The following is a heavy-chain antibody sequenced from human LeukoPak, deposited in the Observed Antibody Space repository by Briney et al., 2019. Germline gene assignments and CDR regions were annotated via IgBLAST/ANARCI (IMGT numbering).Heavy chain of an antibody. Sequence: GGSLRLSCAASGFTFSSYAMHWVRQAPGKGLEWVAVISYDGDDGSNIYYADSVEGRFTISRDNSKSTLFLQMNSLRPDDTAGHYRAKERVKSPDETFGGWGQGTLVTVSS. V-gene: IGHV3-30-3*01. J-gene: IGHJ3*01. CDR3: AKERVKSPDETFGG. CDR2: ISYDGDDGSNI. D-gene: IGHD3-10*01. CDR1: GFTFSSYA.